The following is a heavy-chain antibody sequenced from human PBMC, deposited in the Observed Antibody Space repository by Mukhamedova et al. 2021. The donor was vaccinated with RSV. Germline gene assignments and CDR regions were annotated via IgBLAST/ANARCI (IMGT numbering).Heavy chain of an antibody. D-gene: IGHD3-9*01. Sequence: ADSVNGRFTISRDNAKNSVYLQMNSPRDEDTAVYYCARLDAGWYYGLDVWGQGTTVTVSS. V-gene: IGHV3-48*02. J-gene: IGHJ6*02. CDR3: ARLDAGWYYGLDV.